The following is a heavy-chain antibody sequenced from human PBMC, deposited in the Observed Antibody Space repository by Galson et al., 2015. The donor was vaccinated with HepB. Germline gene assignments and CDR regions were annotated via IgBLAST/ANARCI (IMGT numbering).Heavy chain of an antibody. D-gene: IGHD3-10*01. J-gene: IGHJ2*01. CDR3: AKVGSRSYFHYWYFDL. CDR2: VTGNGGYT. CDR1: GFTFSTYA. V-gene: IGHV3-23*01. Sequence: SLRLSCAGTGFTFSTYALSWVRQAPGKGLEWVAVVTGNGGYTAYTESMKGRFTISRDNSKNTLYLQMNRLRADDTAVYYCAKVGSRSYFHYWYFDLWGRGTLVTVSS.